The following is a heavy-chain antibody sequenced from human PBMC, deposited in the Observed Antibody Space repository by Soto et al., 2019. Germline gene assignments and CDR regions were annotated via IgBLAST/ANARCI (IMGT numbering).Heavy chain of an antibody. CDR1: GGSITSNSYY. V-gene: IGHV4-39*01. CDR3: ARRSTVTYDY. Sequence: PSETLSLTCTVSGGSITSNSYYWGWIRQPPGKGLEWIGSFYYSQSTYFNPSLKSRVTISLDTSKNQFSLKLSAVTAADTAVYYCARRSTVTYDYWGQGILVTVS. CDR2: FYYSQST. D-gene: IGHD4-17*01. J-gene: IGHJ4*02.